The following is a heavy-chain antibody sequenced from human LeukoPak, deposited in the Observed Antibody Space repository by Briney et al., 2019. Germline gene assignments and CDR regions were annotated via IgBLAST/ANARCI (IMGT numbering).Heavy chain of an antibody. J-gene: IGHJ6*04. Sequence: ASVKVSCKASGYTFTSYGISWVRQAPGQGLEWMGWISAYNGNTNYAQKLQGRVTMTTDTSTSTAYMELRSLRSDDTAVYYCARIRRIAAAGKGYYYYGMDVWGKGTTVTVSP. CDR2: ISAYNGNT. CDR1: GYTFTSYG. V-gene: IGHV1-18*04. CDR3: ARIRRIAAAGKGYYYYGMDV. D-gene: IGHD6-13*01.